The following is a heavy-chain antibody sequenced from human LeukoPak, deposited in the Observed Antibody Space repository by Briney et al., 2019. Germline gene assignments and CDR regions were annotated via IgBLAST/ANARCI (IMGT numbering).Heavy chain of an antibody. CDR1: GFTVSSNY. V-gene: IGHV3-53*05. CDR3: ARDKGERRYFDWVFDN. Sequence: GGSLRLSCAASGFTVSSNYMSWVRQAPGKGLEWVSVIYSGGSTYYADSVKGRFTISRDNSKTTVHLEMNSLRVEDTALYYCARDKGERRYFDWVFDNWGRGTLVTVSS. CDR2: IYSGGST. J-gene: IGHJ4*02. D-gene: IGHD3-9*01.